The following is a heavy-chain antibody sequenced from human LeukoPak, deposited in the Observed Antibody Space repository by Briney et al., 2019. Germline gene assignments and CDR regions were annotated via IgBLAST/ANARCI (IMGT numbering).Heavy chain of an antibody. Sequence: ASVKVSCKTSDYTFTTYGIIWVRQAPGQGLEWMGGIIPIFGTANYAQKFQGRVTITADESTSTAYMELSSLRSEDTAVYYCAEEMYDNAFDIWGQGTMVTVSS. D-gene: IGHD2-8*01. CDR1: DYTFTTYG. J-gene: IGHJ3*02. CDR3: AEEMYDNAFDI. V-gene: IGHV1-69*13. CDR2: IIPIFGTA.